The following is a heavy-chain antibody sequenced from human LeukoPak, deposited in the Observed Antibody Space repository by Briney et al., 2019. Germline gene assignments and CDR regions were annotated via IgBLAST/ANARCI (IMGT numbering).Heavy chain of an antibody. V-gene: IGHV4-39*01. CDR1: GGSISSSSYY. CDR2: ICYSGST. CDR3: ARHGSVAYYDILTGYGARAYFDY. D-gene: IGHD3-9*01. J-gene: IGHJ4*02. Sequence: SETLSLTCTVSGGSISSSSYYWGWIRQPPGKGLEWIGSICYSGSTYYNPSLTGRVTISVDTSKNQFSLKVNFVTAAGTAVYYCARHGSVAYYDILTGYGARAYFDYWGQGTLVTVSS.